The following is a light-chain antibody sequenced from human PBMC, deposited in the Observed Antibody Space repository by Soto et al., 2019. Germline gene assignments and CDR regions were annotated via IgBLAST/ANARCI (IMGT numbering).Light chain of an antibody. V-gene: IGKV3-20*01. CDR1: QSINSSY. CDR3: QQYSGSPPYT. J-gene: IGKJ2*01. Sequence: VLTQSPGTLSLSPGERATISCRASQSINSSYLAWYQHKPGQAPRLLFYGASSRATGIPHRFSGSASGTDFTLTISRLEPEDCGVYYCQQYSGSPPYTFGQGTRLEIK. CDR2: GAS.